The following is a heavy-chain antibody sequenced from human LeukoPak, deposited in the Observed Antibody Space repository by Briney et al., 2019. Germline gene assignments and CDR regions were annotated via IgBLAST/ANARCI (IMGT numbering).Heavy chain of an antibody. Sequence: ASVKVSCKASGYTFTSYDINWVRQATGQGLEWMGWVNPNSGNTGYAQKFQGRVTMTRNTSISTAYMELRSLRSDDTAVYYCARDPPYSSSWGHYYYMDVWGKGTTVTVSS. V-gene: IGHV1-8*01. CDR3: ARDPPYSSSWGHYYYMDV. CDR1: GYTFTSYD. CDR2: VNPNSGNT. J-gene: IGHJ6*03. D-gene: IGHD6-13*01.